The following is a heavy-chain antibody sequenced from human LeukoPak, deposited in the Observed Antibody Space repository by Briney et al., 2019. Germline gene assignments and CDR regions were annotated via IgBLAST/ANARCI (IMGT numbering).Heavy chain of an antibody. Sequence: GASVKVSCKASGGTFSSYAISWVRQAPEQGLEWMGRIIPILGIANYAQKFQGRVTITADKSTSTAYMELCSLRSEDTAVYYCARDLYDILTGYAPARFDYWGQGTLVTVSS. V-gene: IGHV1-69*04. CDR2: IIPILGIA. CDR3: ARDLYDILTGYAPARFDY. J-gene: IGHJ4*02. D-gene: IGHD3-9*01. CDR1: GGTFSSYA.